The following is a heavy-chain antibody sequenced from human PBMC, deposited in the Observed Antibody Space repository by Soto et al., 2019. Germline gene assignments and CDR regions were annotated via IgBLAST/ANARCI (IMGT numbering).Heavy chain of an antibody. CDR3: AHDSTGWYGFDY. V-gene: IGHV2-5*02. D-gene: IGHD6-19*01. CDR2: IYWDDDK. CDR1: GFSLSASGVG. Sequence: QITLKESGPTLVKPTQTLTLTCTFSGFSLSASGVGVGWIRQPPGKALEWLALIYWDDDKRYSPSLKSRLTITKDTFKNQVVLTMTNMDPVDTPTYYCAHDSTGWYGFDYWGQGTLVTVSS. J-gene: IGHJ4*02.